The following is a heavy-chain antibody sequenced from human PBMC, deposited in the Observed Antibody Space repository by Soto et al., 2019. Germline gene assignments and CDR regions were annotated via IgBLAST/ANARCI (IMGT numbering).Heavy chain of an antibody. J-gene: IGHJ3*02. D-gene: IGHD4-17*01. CDR2: ISYDGSNK. CDR3: ARERIEDGDYVPEAFDI. Sequence: QVQLVESGGGVVQPGRSLRLSCAASGFTFSSYAMHWVRQAPGKGLEWVAVISYDGSNKYYADSVKGRFTIPRDNSKNTLYLQINSLRAEDTAVYYCARERIEDGDYVPEAFDIWGQWTMVTVSS. CDR1: GFTFSSYA. V-gene: IGHV3-30-3*01.